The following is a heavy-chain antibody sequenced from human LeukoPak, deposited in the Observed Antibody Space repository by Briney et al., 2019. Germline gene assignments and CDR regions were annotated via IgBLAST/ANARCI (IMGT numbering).Heavy chain of an antibody. CDR3: ARDRYYYDSSGSIFFDY. D-gene: IGHD3-22*01. Sequence: PSETLSLTCTVSGGSSSSYYWSWIRQPAGKGLEWIGRIHTSGSTNYNPSLKSRVTMSVDTSKNQFSLKLSSVTAADTAVYYCARDRYYYDSSGSIFFDYWGQGTLVTVSS. CDR1: GGSSSSYY. J-gene: IGHJ4*02. V-gene: IGHV4-4*07. CDR2: IHTSGST.